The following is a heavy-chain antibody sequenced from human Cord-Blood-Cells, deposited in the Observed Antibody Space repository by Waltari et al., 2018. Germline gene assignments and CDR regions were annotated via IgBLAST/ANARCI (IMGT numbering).Heavy chain of an antibody. CDR3: ARGKDIVVVPAAMDWFDP. Sequence: QVQLVQSGAEVKKPGASVKVSCKASGYTFTGYYMTWVRQAPAQGLEWMGWINPNSGGTNYAQKFQGWVTMTRDTSISTAYMELSRLRSDDTAVYYCARGKDIVVVPAAMDWFDPWGQGTLVTVSS. V-gene: IGHV1-2*04. CDR2: INPNSGGT. D-gene: IGHD2-2*01. CDR1: GYTFTGYY. J-gene: IGHJ5*02.